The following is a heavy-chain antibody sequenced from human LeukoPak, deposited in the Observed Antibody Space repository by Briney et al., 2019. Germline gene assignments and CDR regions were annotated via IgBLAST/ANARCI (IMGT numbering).Heavy chain of an antibody. CDR1: GFTFSSYS. J-gene: IGHJ5*02. V-gene: IGHV3-21*01. D-gene: IGHD3-10*01. CDR3: AREYEGGSGSYCFFECAWFDP. CDR2: ISSSSSYI. Sequence: PGGSLRLSCAASGFTFSSYSMNWVRQAPGKGLEWVSSISSSSSYIYYADSVKGRFTISRDNAKNSLYLQMNSLRAEDTAVYYCAREYEGGSGSYCFFECAWFDPWGQGTLVTVSS.